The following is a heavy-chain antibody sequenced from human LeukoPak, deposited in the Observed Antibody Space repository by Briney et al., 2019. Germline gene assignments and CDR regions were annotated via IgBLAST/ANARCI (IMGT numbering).Heavy chain of an antibody. V-gene: IGHV4-39*01. Sequence: PSETLSLTCTVSGGSISSSSYYWGWIRQPPGKGLEWIGSIYCSGSTYYNPSLKSRVTISVDTSKNQFSLKLSSVTAADTAVYYCARGYKGSSWYGGYVYNWFDPWGQGTLVTVSS. J-gene: IGHJ5*02. D-gene: IGHD6-13*01. CDR3: ARGYKGSSWYGGYVYNWFDP. CDR2: IYCSGST. CDR1: GGSISSSSYY.